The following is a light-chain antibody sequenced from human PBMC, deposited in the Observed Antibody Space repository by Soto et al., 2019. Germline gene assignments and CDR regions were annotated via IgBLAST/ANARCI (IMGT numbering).Light chain of an antibody. CDR1: SSDIGGYDY. CDR2: DVN. CDR3: TSYASGSYHVV. V-gene: IGLV2-14*03. J-gene: IGLJ2*01. Sequence: QSALTQPASVSGSPGQSITLSCTGTSSDIGGYDYVSWYQRHTGKAHKLIIYDVNNRPTGVSNRFSGSKSGNTASLNISGLQAEYEADYYCTSYASGSYHVVFGGGTKLTVL.